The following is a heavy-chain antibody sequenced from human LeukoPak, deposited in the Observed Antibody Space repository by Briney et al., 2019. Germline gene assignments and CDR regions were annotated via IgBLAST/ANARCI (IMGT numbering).Heavy chain of an antibody. CDR3: ARDSVNYYDSSGNDY. Sequence: GASVSVSCKASGYTFTIYGISCVRRAPGQGLEWVGWISAYNGNTNYAQKLQGRVTMTTDTSTSTAYMELRSLRSDDTAVYYCARDSVNYYDSSGNDYWGQGTLVTASS. CDR1: GYTFTIYG. D-gene: IGHD3-22*01. J-gene: IGHJ4*02. V-gene: IGHV1-18*01. CDR2: ISAYNGNT.